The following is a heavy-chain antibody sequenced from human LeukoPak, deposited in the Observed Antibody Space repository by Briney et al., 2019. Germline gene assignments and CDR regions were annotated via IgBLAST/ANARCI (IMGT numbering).Heavy chain of an antibody. CDR2: IGTSGSDM. V-gene: IGHV3-21*01. Sequence: GGSLRLSCAASGFTFSNYNMNWVRQAPGKGLEWVSSIGTSGSDMYYVDSVKGRFAISRDNAKNSLYLQMNSLRDEDTAVYYCARDHYDILTGYYTGLDYWGQGTLVTVSS. CDR3: ARDHYDILTGYYTGLDY. J-gene: IGHJ4*02. D-gene: IGHD3-9*01. CDR1: GFTFSNYN.